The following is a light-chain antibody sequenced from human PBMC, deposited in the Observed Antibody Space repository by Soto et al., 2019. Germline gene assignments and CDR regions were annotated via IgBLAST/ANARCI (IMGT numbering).Light chain of an antibody. CDR1: QSVSSSS. CDR3: QLYGSSLWT. Sequence: EIVLTQSPGTLSLSPGERAALSCRASQSVSSSSLAWYQQKPGQAPRLLIYGASSRATGIPDRFSGRGSGTDFTLTISRLEPEDFTVYYCQLYGSSLWTFGQGTKV. V-gene: IGKV3-20*01. CDR2: GAS. J-gene: IGKJ1*01.